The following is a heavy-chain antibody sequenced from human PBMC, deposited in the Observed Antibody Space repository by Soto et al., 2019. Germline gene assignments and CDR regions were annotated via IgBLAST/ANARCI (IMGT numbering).Heavy chain of an antibody. CDR3: VRHGGRLFDY. J-gene: IGHJ4*02. V-gene: IGHV4-4*02. D-gene: IGHD2-15*01. CDR2: VYHNGGP. Sequence: QVQLQESGPGLVKPSGTLSLTCAVCDGFISSSNYWSWVRQPPGKGLEWIGQVYHNGGPSYNPSLRSRVTMSIDKSKNQFSLNLSAVTAADTAVYFCVRHGGRLFDYWGPGHLVTVSS. CDR1: DGFISSSNY.